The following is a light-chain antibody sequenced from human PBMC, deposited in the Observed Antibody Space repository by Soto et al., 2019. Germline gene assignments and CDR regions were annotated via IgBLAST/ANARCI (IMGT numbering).Light chain of an antibody. CDR3: QQYGSSVYT. Sequence: VLTQTPGTLSLSPGERATLSCRASQTVIDSYLAWYQQKPGQAPRLLIFGASSRATGIPDRFSGGGSGTDFTLTISRLEPDDFAVYYCQQYGSSVYTFGQGTKLEIK. J-gene: IGKJ2*01. V-gene: IGKV3-20*01. CDR2: GAS. CDR1: QTVIDSY.